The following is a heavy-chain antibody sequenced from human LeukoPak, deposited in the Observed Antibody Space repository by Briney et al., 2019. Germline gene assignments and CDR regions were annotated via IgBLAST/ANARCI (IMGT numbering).Heavy chain of an antibody. D-gene: IGHD6-13*01. CDR1: GFTFSSYA. J-gene: IGHJ6*02. CDR2: ISYDGSNK. Sequence: GGSLRLSCAASGFTFSSYAMSWVRQAPGKGLEWVAVISYDGSNKYYADSVKGRFTISRDNSKNTLYLQMNSLRAEDTAVYYCAKDLSWVRTWYYYYYGMDVWGQGTTVTVSS. V-gene: IGHV3-30*18. CDR3: AKDLSWVRTWYYYYYGMDV.